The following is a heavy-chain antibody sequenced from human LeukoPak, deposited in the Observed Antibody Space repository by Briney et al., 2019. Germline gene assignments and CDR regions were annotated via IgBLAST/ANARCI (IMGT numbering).Heavy chain of an antibody. CDR1: GFALSPFG. CDR3: ARDGRAWSRDY. Sequence: PGGSLRLSCVGSGFALSPFGMTWVRQCPGKGLEWVSTITTDSTSAFYAESLRGRFAISRDDADNSVYLEINGLTFEDTAVYYGARDGRAWSRDYWGQGTLVTVSS. D-gene: IGHD1-26*01. J-gene: IGHJ4*02. CDR2: ITTDSTSA. V-gene: IGHV3-21*01.